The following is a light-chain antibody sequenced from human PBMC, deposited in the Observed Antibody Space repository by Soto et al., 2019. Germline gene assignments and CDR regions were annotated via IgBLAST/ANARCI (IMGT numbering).Light chain of an antibody. J-gene: IGKJ5*01. Sequence: ESLLTQSPGTMSLSPGERPTLSCRASQSVSSSYLAWYQQKPGQAPRLLIYGASSRATGISDRFSGSGSGTDFTLTTSRLEPEDFAVYYCQQYGSSPRITFGQGTRLEIK. CDR2: GAS. CDR3: QQYGSSPRIT. CDR1: QSVSSSY. V-gene: IGKV3-20*01.